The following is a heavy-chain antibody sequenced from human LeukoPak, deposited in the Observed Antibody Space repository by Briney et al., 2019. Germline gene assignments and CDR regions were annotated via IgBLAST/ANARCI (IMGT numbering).Heavy chain of an antibody. V-gene: IGHV3-30*02. J-gene: IGHJ4*02. CDR3: ARSEADYVWGSYRYKGFDY. CDR1: GFTFSSYG. CDR2: IRYDGSNK. Sequence: GGSLRLSCAASGFTFSSYGMHWVRQAPGKGLEWVAFIRYDGSNKYYADSVKGRFTISRDNSKNTLYLQMNSLRAEDTAVYYCARSEADYVWGSYRYKGFDYWGQGTLVTVSS. D-gene: IGHD3-16*02.